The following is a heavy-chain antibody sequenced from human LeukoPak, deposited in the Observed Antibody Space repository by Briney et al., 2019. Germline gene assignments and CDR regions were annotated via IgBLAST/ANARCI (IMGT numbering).Heavy chain of an antibody. V-gene: IGHV3-7*03. Sequence: GGSLRLSCAASGFTFSNYWMTWVRQAPGKGLEWVANINRDGSERYYVDSVKGRFTISRDDAKSSLYLQMNSLRAEDTAVYYCARDKRLGATTGGFDYWGQGTLVTVSS. D-gene: IGHD1-26*01. CDR1: GFTFSNYW. CDR3: ARDKRLGATTGGFDY. CDR2: INRDGSER. J-gene: IGHJ4*02.